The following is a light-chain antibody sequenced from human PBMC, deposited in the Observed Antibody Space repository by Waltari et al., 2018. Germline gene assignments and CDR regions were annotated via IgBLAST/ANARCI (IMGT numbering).Light chain of an antibody. CDR3: ASYVNSFALV. J-gene: IGLJ2*01. CDR1: TSDLGPYDL. CDR2: EVK. V-gene: IGLV2-14*01. Sequence: HSALTQPASVSGSPGQSISISCAGTTSDLGPYDLVSWYQKYPGKAPKLIIYEVKNRPSDISPRFSASKSGDTATLTISGLQAEDEAEYYCASYVNSFALVFGGGTKVSVL.